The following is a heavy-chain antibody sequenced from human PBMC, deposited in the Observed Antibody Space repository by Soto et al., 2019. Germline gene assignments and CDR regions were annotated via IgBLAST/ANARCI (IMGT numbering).Heavy chain of an antibody. CDR2: IYYTGSA. D-gene: IGHD1-26*01. CDR3: ARNIVGGNSREGLGY. V-gene: IGHV4-31*03. Sequence: QVQLQESGPGLVKPSQTLSLTCTVSGGSISSGGFYWSWVRQHPGKGLEWIGYIYYTGSAFYNPSLRSRAALSVYTSKNQFSLNLSSVTAADTAVYYCARNIVGGNSREGLGYWGQGALVTVSS. CDR1: GGSISSGGFY. J-gene: IGHJ4*02.